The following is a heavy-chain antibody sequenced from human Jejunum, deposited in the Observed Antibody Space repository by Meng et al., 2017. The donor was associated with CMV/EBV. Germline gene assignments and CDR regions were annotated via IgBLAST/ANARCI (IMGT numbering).Heavy chain of an antibody. CDR1: GYTFTNFA. D-gene: IGHD3-16*01. V-gene: IGHV1-3*04. CDR3: ARGVISYHDS. Sequence: SCKSSGYTFTNFAIHWVRQDPGQRLEWMGGIYTDSGDTKFSQKFQGRVSFTRDTPATTAYMELTSLRSEDTAVYYCARGVISYHDSWGQGTLVTVSS. CDR2: IYTDSGDT. J-gene: IGHJ5*02.